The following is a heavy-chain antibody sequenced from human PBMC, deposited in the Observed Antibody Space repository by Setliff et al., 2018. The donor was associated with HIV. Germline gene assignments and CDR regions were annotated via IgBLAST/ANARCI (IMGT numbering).Heavy chain of an antibody. CDR2: IYSSGST. CDR1: GGAISTYY. Sequence: PSETLSLTCTVSGGAISTYYWTWIRQPPGKGLEWIGYIYSSGSTHQNPSLKSRVTMSVDTSKSQFSLKLSSVTAADTAVYYCARSEDYYDSSGDAFEIWGQGTMVT. V-gene: IGHV4-4*09. D-gene: IGHD3-22*01. J-gene: IGHJ3*02. CDR3: ARSEDYYDSSGDAFEI.